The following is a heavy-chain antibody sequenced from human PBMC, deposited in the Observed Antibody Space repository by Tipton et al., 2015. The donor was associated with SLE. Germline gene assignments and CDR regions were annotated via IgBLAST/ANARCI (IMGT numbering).Heavy chain of an antibody. V-gene: IGHV4-59*12. Sequence: TLSLTCTVSGGSISSYYWSWIRQPPGKGLEWIGYIYYSGSTKSNPSLKSRVTISVDTSKNQFSLKLSSVTAADTAVYYCARGEQLAHFDYWGQGTLVTVSS. CDR2: IYYSGST. CDR1: GGSISSYY. CDR3: ARGEQLAHFDY. J-gene: IGHJ4*02. D-gene: IGHD6-13*01.